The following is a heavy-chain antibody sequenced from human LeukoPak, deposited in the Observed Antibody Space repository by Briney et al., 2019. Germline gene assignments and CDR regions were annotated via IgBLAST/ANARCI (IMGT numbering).Heavy chain of an antibody. D-gene: IGHD4-17*01. J-gene: IGHJ4*02. CDR3: VKYDYGDRAYDY. Sequence: GGSLRLSCSASGFTFSSYAMHWVRQAPGKGLEYVSAISSNGGSTYYADSVKGGFTISRDNSKNTLHLQMSSLRAEDTAVYYCVKYDYGDRAYDYWGQGTLVTVSS. CDR1: GFTFSSYA. V-gene: IGHV3-64D*06. CDR2: ISSNGGST.